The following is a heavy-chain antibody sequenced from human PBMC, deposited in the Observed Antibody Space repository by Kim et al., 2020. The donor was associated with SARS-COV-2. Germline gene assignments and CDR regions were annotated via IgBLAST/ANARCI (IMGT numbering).Heavy chain of an antibody. J-gene: IGHJ6*02. Sequence: GGSLRLSCAASGFTFSSYAMSWVRQAPGKGLEWVSVIYSARDGTYYADSVRGRFTISRDNSKNTLYLQMDSLRAEDTATYYCATVQDAAGTFYYYYYGMDVWGQGTTVTVSS. CDR3: ATVQDAAGTFYYYYYGMDV. CDR2: IYSARDGT. V-gene: IGHV3-23*03. D-gene: IGHD6-13*01. CDR1: GFTFSSYA.